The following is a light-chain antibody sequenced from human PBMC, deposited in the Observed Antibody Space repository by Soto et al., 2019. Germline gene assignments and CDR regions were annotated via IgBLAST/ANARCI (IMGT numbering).Light chain of an antibody. J-gene: IGLJ1*01. Sequence: QSVLTQPASVSGSPGQSITISCTGTSSDVGGYNYVSWYQQHPGKAPKLMIYEVSNRPSGVSNRFSGSKSGNTASLTISGLQDDDADYYYCSSDTSSSTLVFGTGTKVTVL. CDR1: SSDVGGYNY. CDR3: SSDTSSSTLV. CDR2: EVS. V-gene: IGLV2-14*01.